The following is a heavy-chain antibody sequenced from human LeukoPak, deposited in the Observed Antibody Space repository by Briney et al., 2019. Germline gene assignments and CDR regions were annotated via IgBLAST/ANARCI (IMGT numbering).Heavy chain of an antibody. CDR2: IKSKTDGGTT. CDR3: TTDRWELLPGYYYYYGMDV. J-gene: IGHJ6*02. D-gene: IGHD1-26*01. CDR1: GFTFSNAW. V-gene: IGHV3-15*07. Sequence: GGSLRLSCAASGFTFSNAWMNWVRQAPGKGLEWVGRIKSKTDGGTTDYAAPVKGRFTISRDDSKNTLYLQMNSLKTEDTAVYYCTTDRWELLPGYYYYYGMDVWGQGTTVTVSS.